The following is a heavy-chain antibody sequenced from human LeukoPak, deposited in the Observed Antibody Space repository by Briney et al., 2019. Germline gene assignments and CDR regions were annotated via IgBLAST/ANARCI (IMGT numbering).Heavy chain of an antibody. D-gene: IGHD5-18*01. CDR2: INPNSGST. CDR1: GYTFTGYY. J-gene: IGHJ6*02. Sequence: ASVKVSCKASGYTFTGYYMNWVRQAPGQGLEWMGWINPNSGSTNYAQKFQGRVTMTRDTSISTAYMELSRLRSDDTAVYYCARPRSALDYYYGMDVWGQGTTVTVSS. CDR3: ARPRSALDYYYGMDV. V-gene: IGHV1-2*02.